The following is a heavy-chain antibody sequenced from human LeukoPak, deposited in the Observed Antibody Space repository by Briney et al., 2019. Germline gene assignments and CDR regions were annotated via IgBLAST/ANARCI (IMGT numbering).Heavy chain of an antibody. D-gene: IGHD6-6*01. V-gene: IGHV1-8*01. J-gene: IGHJ4*02. CDR1: GYTFTNYD. CDR3: ARGSIAARPFSETNFDY. Sequence: GASVKVSCKASGYTFTNYDINWVRQATGQGLEWMGWMIPNSGNTGYAQKFQGRVSLTRNTSINTVYMELSSLRSEDTAVYYCARGSIAARPFSETNFDYWGQGTLVPVSS. CDR2: MIPNSGNT.